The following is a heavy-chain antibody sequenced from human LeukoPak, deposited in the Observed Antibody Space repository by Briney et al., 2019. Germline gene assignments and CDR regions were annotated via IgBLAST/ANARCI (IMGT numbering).Heavy chain of an antibody. J-gene: IGHJ6*03. CDR1: GGTFSSYA. V-gene: IGHV1-69*13. D-gene: IGHD3-10*01. Sequence: GASVKVSCKASGGTFSSYAISRVRQAPGQGLERMGGIIPIFGTANYAQRFQGRVTITADESTSTAYMELSSLRSEDTAVYYCARDSPIIMVRGLYYYYMDVWGKGTTVTVSS. CDR3: ARDSPIIMVRGLYYYYMDV. CDR2: IIPIFGTA.